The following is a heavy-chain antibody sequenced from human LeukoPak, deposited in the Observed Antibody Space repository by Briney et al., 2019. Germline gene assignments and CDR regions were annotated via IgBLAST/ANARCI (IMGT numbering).Heavy chain of an antibody. Sequence: PGGSLRLSCAASGFTFSTYNMNWVRQAPGKGLEWVSYISSGGSPIYYADSVKGRFTISRDNAKNSLYLQMNSLRAEDTAVYYCARDLGSGSRYYDYWGQGTLVTVSS. D-gene: IGHD3-10*01. V-gene: IGHV3-48*04. CDR3: ARDLGSGSRYYDY. CDR2: ISSGGSPI. CDR1: GFTFSTYN. J-gene: IGHJ4*02.